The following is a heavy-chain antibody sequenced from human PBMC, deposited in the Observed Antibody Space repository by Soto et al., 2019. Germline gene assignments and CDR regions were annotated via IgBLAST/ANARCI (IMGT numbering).Heavy chain of an antibody. CDR1: GFTFDDYA. J-gene: IGHJ4*02. Sequence: EVQLVESGGGLVQPGRSLRLSCAASGFTFDDYAMHWVRQAPGKGLEWVSGISWNSGSIGYADSVKGRFTISRDKAKNSLYLQMNSLRAEDTALYYCAKDSANYYYSGSLFDCWGQGTLVTVSS. CDR3: AKDSANYYYSGSLFDC. CDR2: ISWNSGSI. D-gene: IGHD3-10*01. V-gene: IGHV3-9*01.